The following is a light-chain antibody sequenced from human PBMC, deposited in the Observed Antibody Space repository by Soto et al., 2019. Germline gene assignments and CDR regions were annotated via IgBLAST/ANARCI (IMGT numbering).Light chain of an antibody. Sequence: VGMTKNTATLSVAPGGRVTFSCRASQGISKKVAWYQQKPGQAPRLLIYGASTRATGIPARFSGSGSGTGFTLTISSLQSEDFAVHYCQQYNNWPLFGGGTKVDIK. CDR2: GAS. V-gene: IGKV3-15*01. J-gene: IGKJ4*01. CDR3: QQYNNWPL. CDR1: QGISKK.